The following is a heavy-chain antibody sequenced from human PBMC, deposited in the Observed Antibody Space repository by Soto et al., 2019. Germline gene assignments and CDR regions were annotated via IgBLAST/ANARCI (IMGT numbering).Heavy chain of an antibody. V-gene: IGHV3-48*01. Sequence: EVQLVESGGGLVQPGGSLRLSCAASGFTFSSYSMNWVRQAPGKGLEWVSYISSSSSTIYYADSVKGRFTISRDNAKXXXXXXXXXXXXXXXXXXXXXXXXXXXXXXXXXXWGQGTLVTVSS. CDR3: XXXXXXXXXXXXXX. CDR2: ISSSSSTI. J-gene: IGHJ4*02. CDR1: GFTFSSYS.